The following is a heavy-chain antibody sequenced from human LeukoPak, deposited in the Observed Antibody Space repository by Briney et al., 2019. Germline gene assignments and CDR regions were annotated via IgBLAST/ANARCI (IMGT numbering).Heavy chain of an antibody. V-gene: IGHV4-31*03. D-gene: IGHD3-16*01. CDR3: AREWRYGAFDI. J-gene: IGHJ3*02. CDR1: GGSISSGGYY. Sequence: SETLSLTRTVSGGSISSGGYYWSWIRQHPGKGLEWIGYIYYSGSTYYNPSLKSRVTISVDTSKNQFSLKLSSVTAADTAVYYCAREWRYGAFDIWGQGTMFTVSS. CDR2: IYYSGST.